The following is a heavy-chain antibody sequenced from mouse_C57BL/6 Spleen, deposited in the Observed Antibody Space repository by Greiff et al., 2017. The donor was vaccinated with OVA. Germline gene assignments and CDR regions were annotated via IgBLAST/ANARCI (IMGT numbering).Heavy chain of an antibody. V-gene: IGHV1-64*01. CDR2: IHPNSGST. CDR3: ARSWDFYYYAMDY. CDR1: GYTFTSYW. J-gene: IGHJ4*01. D-gene: IGHD4-1*01. Sequence: VQLQQPGAELVKPGASVKLSCKASGYTFTSYWMHWVKQRPGQGLEWIGMIHPNSGSTNYNEKFKSKATLTVDKSSSTAYMQLSRLTSEDSAVYYCARSWDFYYYAMDYWGQGTSVTVSS.